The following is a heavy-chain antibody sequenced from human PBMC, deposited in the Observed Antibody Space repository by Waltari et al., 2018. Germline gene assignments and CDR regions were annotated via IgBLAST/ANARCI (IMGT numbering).Heavy chain of an antibody. CDR3: ARGSSTVTRGACDY. D-gene: IGHD4-17*01. V-gene: IGHV4-59*01. CDR1: GGSISSYY. J-gene: IGHJ4*02. CDR2: IYYSGST. Sequence: QVQLQESGPGLVKPSETLSLTCTVSGGSISSYYWSWIRQPPGKGLDGIGDIYYSGSTNYYPSLKSRVTISVDTSKNQFSLKRSSVTAADTAVYYCARGSSTVTRGACDYWGQGTLVTVSS.